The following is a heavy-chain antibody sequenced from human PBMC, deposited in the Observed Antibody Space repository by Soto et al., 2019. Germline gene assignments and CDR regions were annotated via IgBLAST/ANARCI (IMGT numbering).Heavy chain of an antibody. CDR2: IWYDGSNK. CDR3: ARDGSRGYSGYDLDF. V-gene: IGHV3-33*01. J-gene: IGHJ4*02. CDR1: AFSFSNYG. Sequence: GGSLRLSCAASAFSFSNYGMHWVRQAPGKGLEWVAVIWYDGSNKYYADSVKGRFTISRDNSKNTLYLQMNSLRAEDTAVYYCARDGSRGYSGYDLDFWGQGTLVTVSS. D-gene: IGHD5-12*01.